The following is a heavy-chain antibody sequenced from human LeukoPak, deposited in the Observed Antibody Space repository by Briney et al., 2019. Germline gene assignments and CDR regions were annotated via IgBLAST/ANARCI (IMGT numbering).Heavy chain of an antibody. CDR1: GFTFSSYS. Sequence: GESLRLSCATSGFTFSSYSMNWVRQAPGKALEWVSSISSSSLYIYYADSVRGRFTISRDNAKNSLYLQMNSLRAEDTAVYYCARDCSGGSCYSGLDYWGQGTLVTVSS. D-gene: IGHD2-15*01. CDR3: ARDCSGGSCYSGLDY. CDR2: ISSSSLYI. V-gene: IGHV3-21*01. J-gene: IGHJ4*02.